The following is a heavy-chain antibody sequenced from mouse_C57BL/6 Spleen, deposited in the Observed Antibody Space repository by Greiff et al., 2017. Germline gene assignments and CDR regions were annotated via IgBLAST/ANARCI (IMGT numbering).Heavy chain of an antibody. D-gene: IGHD3-2*02. J-gene: IGHJ4*01. CDR1: GISITTGNYR. Sequence: ESGPGLVKPSQTVFLTCTVTGISITTGNYRWSWIRQFPGNKLEWIGYIYYSGTITYNPSLTSRTTITRNTPKNQYFLEMNSLTAENTATYYCARDYSSGYDAMDYWGQGTSVTVSS. V-gene: IGHV3-5*01. CDR2: IYYSGTI. CDR3: ARDYSSGYDAMDY.